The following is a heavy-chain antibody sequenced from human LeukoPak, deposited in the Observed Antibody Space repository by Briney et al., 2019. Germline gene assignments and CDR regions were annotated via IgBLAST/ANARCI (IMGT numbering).Heavy chain of an antibody. CDR1: GGSISSGGYY. CDR3: ARDPLPLGAPRY. J-gene: IGHJ4*02. Sequence: SETLSLTCTVSGGSISSGGYYWSWIRQHPGKGLEWIGYIYYSGSTYYNPSLKSRVTISVDTSKNQFSLKLSSVTAADTAVYYCARDPLPLGAPRYWGQGTLVTVSS. CDR2: IYYSGST. V-gene: IGHV4-31*03. D-gene: IGHD6-13*01.